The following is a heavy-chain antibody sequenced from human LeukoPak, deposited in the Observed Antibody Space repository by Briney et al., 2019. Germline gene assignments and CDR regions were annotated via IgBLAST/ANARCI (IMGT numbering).Heavy chain of an antibody. J-gene: IGHJ6*02. V-gene: IGHV1-8*01. Sequence: ASVEVSCKASGYTFTSYDINWVRQATGQGLEWMGWMNPNSGNTGYAQKFQGRVTMTRNTSISTAYMELSSLRSEDTAVYYCAVTGYSSSWYGSYYYYGMDVWGQGTTVTVSS. CDR2: MNPNSGNT. CDR3: AVTGYSSSWYGSYYYYGMDV. CDR1: GYTFTSYD. D-gene: IGHD6-13*01.